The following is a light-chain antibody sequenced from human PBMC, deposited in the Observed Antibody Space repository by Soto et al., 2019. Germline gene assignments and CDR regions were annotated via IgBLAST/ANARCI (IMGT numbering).Light chain of an antibody. CDR3: QQIRT. V-gene: IGKV1-5*01. CDR2: DAS. Sequence: DIQMTQSPSTLSGSVGDRVTITCRASQTISSWLAWYQQKPGKAPKLLIYDASSLESGVPSRFSGSGSGTEFTLTISCLQADDFATYYCQQIRTFGQGTKVDI. CDR1: QTISSW. J-gene: IGKJ1*01.